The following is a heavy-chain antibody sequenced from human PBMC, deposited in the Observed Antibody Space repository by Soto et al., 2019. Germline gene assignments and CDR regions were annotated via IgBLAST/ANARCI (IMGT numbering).Heavy chain of an antibody. CDR1: GFTFSSYW. CDR2: INSDGSST. V-gene: IGHV3-74*01. Sequence: PGGSLRLSCAASGFTFSSYWMHWVRQAPGKGLVWVSRINSDGSSTSYADSVKGRFTISRDNAKNTLYLQMNSLRAEDTAVYYCARSGLRSDAFDIWGQGTMVTVSS. CDR3: ARSGLRSDAFDI. D-gene: IGHD5-12*01. J-gene: IGHJ3*02.